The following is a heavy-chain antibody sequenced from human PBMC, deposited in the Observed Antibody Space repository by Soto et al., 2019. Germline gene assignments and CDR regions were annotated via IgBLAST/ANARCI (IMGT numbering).Heavy chain of an antibody. CDR3: ARGGGDTMIVVVITKDWFDP. Sequence: SETLSLTCTVSGGSISSSSYYWGWIRQPPGKGLEWIGSIYYSGSTYYNPSLKSRVTISVDTSKNQFSLKLSSVTAADTAVYYCARGGGDTMIVVVITKDWFDPWGQGTLVTVSS. CDR2: IYYSGST. V-gene: IGHV4-39*01. J-gene: IGHJ5*02. CDR1: GGSISSSSYY. D-gene: IGHD3-22*01.